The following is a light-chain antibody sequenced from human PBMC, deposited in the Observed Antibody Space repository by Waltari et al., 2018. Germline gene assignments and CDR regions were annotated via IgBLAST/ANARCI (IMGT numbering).Light chain of an antibody. CDR3: SSYTTTTYV. Sequence: QSALTQPASVSGSPGQSITISCDVGNYNFVSWYQQHPGKAPRLMIYDVAKRPSGVSNRFSGSKSGYTASLTISGLQADDEADYYCSSYTTTTYVFGTGTKVTV. CDR1: DVGNYNF. CDR2: DVA. V-gene: IGLV2-14*03. J-gene: IGLJ1*01.